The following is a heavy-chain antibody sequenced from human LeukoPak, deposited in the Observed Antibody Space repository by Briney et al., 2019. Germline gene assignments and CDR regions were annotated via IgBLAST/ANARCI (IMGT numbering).Heavy chain of an antibody. CDR3: ARSPYSGYEFDY. V-gene: IGHV4-4*07. J-gene: IGHJ4*02. Sequence: SETLSLTCTVSGDPINSYYWTWTRQPAGKGLEWIGRVYPGGSIKYNPSLQSRVTMSVDTSKNQFSLKLTSVTAADTAVYYCARSPYSGYEFDYWGQGTLVTVSS. CDR2: VYPGGSI. CDR1: GDPINSYY. D-gene: IGHD5-12*01.